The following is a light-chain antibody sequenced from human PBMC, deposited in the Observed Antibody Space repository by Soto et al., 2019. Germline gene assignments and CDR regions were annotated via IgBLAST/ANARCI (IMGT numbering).Light chain of an antibody. Sequence: DIVLTQGPGNLPLSPGESASLSCRASQSVSRRYLDWYQQKPGQAPRLTIYGASRRETGIPDRFSGSGSGPDFTLTSSSLEPEDFEFGYWQQRSDWPGTCGQGTKVDIK. CDR2: GAS. CDR3: QQRSDWPGT. V-gene: IGKV3D-20*02. J-gene: IGKJ1*01. CDR1: QSVSRRY.